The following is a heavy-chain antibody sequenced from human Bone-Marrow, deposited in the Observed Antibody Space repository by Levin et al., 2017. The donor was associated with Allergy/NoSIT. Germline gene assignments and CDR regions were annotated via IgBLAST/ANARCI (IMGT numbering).Heavy chain of an antibody. CDR2: IYHSGST. Sequence: PSETLSLTCAVSGYSISSGYYWGWIRQPPGKGLEWIGSIYHSGSTYYNPSLKSRVTISVDTSKNQFSLKLSSVTAADTAVYYCARVLRVYYYDSSGYRGGGGSYFDYWGQGTLVTVSS. CDR3: ARVLRVYYYDSSGYRGGGGSYFDY. V-gene: IGHV4-38-2*01. CDR1: GYSISSGYY. D-gene: IGHD3-22*01. J-gene: IGHJ4*02.